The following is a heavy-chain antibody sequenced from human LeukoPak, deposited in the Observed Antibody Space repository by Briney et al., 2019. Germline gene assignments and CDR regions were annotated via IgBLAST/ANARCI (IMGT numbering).Heavy chain of an antibody. Sequence: PGGSLRLSCAASGFTFSSYGMHWVRQAPGKGLEWVAFIRYDGSNKYYADSVKGRFTISRDNSKNTLYLQMNSLRAEDTAVYYCVRDGKEGFDIWGHGTLVIVSS. D-gene: IGHD5-24*01. CDR2: IRYDGSNK. CDR3: VRDGKEGFDI. J-gene: IGHJ3*02. V-gene: IGHV3-30*02. CDR1: GFTFSSYG.